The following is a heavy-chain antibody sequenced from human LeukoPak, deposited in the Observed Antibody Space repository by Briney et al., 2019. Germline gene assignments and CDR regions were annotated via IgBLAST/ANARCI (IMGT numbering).Heavy chain of an antibody. CDR1: GYTFTGYY. CDR2: INPNSGGT. Sequence: ASVKLSCKASGYTFTGYYMHWVRQAPGQGLEWMGWINPNSGGTNYAQKFQGRVTMTRDTSISTAYMELSRLRSDDTAVCYCARIYCWSTSCYNWFDYWGQGTLVIVSS. D-gene: IGHD2-2*01. V-gene: IGHV1-2*02. CDR3: ARIYCWSTSCYNWFDY. J-gene: IGHJ5*01.